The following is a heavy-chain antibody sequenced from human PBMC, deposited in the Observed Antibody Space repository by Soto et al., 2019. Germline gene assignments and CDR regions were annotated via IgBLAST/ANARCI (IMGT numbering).Heavy chain of an antibody. CDR1: GYTFTSYA. J-gene: IGHJ1*01. V-gene: IGHV1-3*01. CDR3: ARDPGYSYGSN. CDR2: INAGNGNT. D-gene: IGHD5-18*01. Sequence: QVQLVQSGAEVKKPGASVKVSCKASGYTFTSYAMQWVRQAPGQRLEWMGWINAGNGNTKYSQKFQGRVTITRDTPAGTDYMELSSRRSADTAVYYCARDPGYSYGSNWGPGTLV.